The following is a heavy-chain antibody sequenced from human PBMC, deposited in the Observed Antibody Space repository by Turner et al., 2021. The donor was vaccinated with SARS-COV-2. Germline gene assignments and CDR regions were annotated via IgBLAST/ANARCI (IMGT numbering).Heavy chain of an antibody. CDR3: ARDLFQDYGSGSYRLDY. CDR2: IWYDGSNK. D-gene: IGHD3-10*01. CDR1: RFTFRSYG. V-gene: IGHV3-33*01. Sequence: QVQLVESGGGVVQPGRSLRLSCAASRFTFRSYGMHWVRQPPGKGLEWVALIWYDGSNKYYADSVKGRFTISRDNSKNTLYLQMNSLRAEDTAVYYCARDLFQDYGSGSYRLDYWGQGTLVTVS. J-gene: IGHJ4*02.